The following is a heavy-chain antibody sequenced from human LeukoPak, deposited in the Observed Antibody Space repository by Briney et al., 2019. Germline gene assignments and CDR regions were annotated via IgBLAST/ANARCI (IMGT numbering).Heavy chain of an antibody. CDR3: AKVLYYYDSSGYYHRGEYDAFDI. J-gene: IGHJ3*02. V-gene: IGHV3-23*01. D-gene: IGHD3-22*01. CDR2: IDSSGGST. CDR1: GFTFRNYA. Sequence: QTGGSLRLSCAAAGFTFRNYAMSWVRQAPGKGPEWVSGIDSSGGSTSYADSVKGRFSISRDNSKNTLYLEMSSLRVEDTGAYYCAKVLYYYDSSGYYHRGEYDAFDIWGQGTMVTVSS.